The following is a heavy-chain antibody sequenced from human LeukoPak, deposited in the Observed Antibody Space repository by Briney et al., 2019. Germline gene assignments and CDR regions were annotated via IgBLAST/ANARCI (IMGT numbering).Heavy chain of an antibody. CDR2: MYYSGST. V-gene: IGHV4-59*01. CDR1: GGSINGYS. CDR3: ARAGQCGGDCYSLDY. Sequence: KPSETLSLTCTVPGGSINGYSWTWIRQPPGKGLEWIGYMYYSGSTNYNPSLKSRVTISVDTSKNQFSLKLRSVTAADTAVYYCARAGQCGGDCYSLDYWGQGTLVTVSS. J-gene: IGHJ4*02. D-gene: IGHD2-21*02.